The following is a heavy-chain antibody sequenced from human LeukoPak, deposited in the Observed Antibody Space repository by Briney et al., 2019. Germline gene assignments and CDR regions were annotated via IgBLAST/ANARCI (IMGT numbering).Heavy chain of an antibody. D-gene: IGHD3-22*01. Sequence: GGSLRLSCAASGFTFDDYAMHWVRQAPGKGLEWVSGISWNSGSIGYAVSVKGRFTISRDNAKNSLYLQMNSLRAEDMALYYCAKAQKSYYDSSGYSPAGAFDIWGQGTMVTVSS. J-gene: IGHJ3*02. V-gene: IGHV3-9*03. CDR2: ISWNSGSI. CDR1: GFTFDDYA. CDR3: AKAQKSYYDSSGYSPAGAFDI.